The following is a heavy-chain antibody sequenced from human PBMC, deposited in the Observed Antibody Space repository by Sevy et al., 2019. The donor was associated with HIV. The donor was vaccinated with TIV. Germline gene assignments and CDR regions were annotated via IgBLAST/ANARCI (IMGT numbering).Heavy chain of an antibody. V-gene: IGHV1-18*04. CDR3: ASEGWSMGYYYGSGSYYGANYYYYYMDV. Sequence: ASVKVSCKASGYTFTSYGISWVRQAPGQGLEWMGWISAYNGNTNYAQKLQGRVTMTTDTSTSTAYMELRSLRSDDTAVYYCASEGWSMGYYYGSGSYYGANYYYYYMDVWGKGTTVTVSS. D-gene: IGHD3-10*01. CDR2: ISAYNGNT. J-gene: IGHJ6*03. CDR1: GYTFTSYG.